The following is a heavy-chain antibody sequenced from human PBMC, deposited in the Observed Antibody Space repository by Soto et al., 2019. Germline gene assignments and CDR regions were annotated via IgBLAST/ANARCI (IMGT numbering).Heavy chain of an antibody. CDR3: ARYSREAVAGYTLDN. D-gene: IGHD6-13*01. CDR2: VYNSGST. V-gene: IGHV4-59*01. J-gene: IGHJ4*02. Sequence: SETLSLTCTVSGGSISSNYWTWIRQPPGKGLEWIGYVYNSGSTNDNPSLKSRVTFSEYTSKIQFPLKVHSMTAADTAVYYCARYSREAVAGYTLDNWGQGILGTVSS. CDR1: GGSISSNY.